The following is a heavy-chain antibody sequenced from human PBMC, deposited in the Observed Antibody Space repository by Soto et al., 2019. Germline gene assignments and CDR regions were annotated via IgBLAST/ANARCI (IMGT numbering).Heavy chain of an antibody. V-gene: IGHV1-2*02. J-gene: IGHJ6*02. CDR3: ARCITMVRGVIGPCMDV. CDR2: INPNSGGT. D-gene: IGHD3-10*01. Sequence: GASVKVSCKASGYTFTGYYMHWVRQAPGQGLEWMGWINPNSGGTNYAQKFQDRVTMTRDTSISTAYMELSRLRSDDTAVYYCARCITMVRGVIGPCMDVWGQGTTVTVSS. CDR1: GYTFTGYY.